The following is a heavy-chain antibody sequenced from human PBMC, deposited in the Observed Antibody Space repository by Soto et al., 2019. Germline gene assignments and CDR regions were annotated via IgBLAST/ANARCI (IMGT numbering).Heavy chain of an antibody. Sequence: EVQLVESGGGLAQPGGSLRLSCAASGFTLSGYAMDWVRQAPGKGLEYVSGISTNGVGTYYANSVQGRFTISRDNSKNTVYLQMGSLRPEDIAVYYGARLARPVFYYMDVWGKGTTVTVSS. CDR1: GFTLSGYA. CDR3: ARLARPVFYYMDV. V-gene: IGHV3-64*01. CDR2: ISTNGVGT. D-gene: IGHD5-12*01. J-gene: IGHJ6*03.